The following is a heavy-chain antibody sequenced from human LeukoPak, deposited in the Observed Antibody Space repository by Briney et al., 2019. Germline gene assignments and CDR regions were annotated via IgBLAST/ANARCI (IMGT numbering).Heavy chain of an antibody. CDR3: ASSAAVGGVKWFDP. CDR1: GGSISSYY. CDR2: IYNTGST. Sequence: SETLSLTCTVFGGSISSYYWSWIRQTAGKGLEWSGRIYNTGSTDYSPSLRSRVTISVDKSKNQLSLKLNSVTAADTAVYYCASSAAVGGVKWFDPWGQGTLVTVSS. V-gene: IGHV4-4*07. D-gene: IGHD6-19*01. J-gene: IGHJ5*02.